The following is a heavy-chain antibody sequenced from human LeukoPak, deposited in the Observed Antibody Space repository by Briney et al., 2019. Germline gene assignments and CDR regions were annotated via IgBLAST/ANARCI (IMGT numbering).Heavy chain of an antibody. CDR3: ATKSAPDYYGPPDY. J-gene: IGHJ4*02. Sequence: SGGSLRLSCAASGFTFSNYAMSWVRQAPGKGLEWVSVVSGSGGSTYYADSVKGRFTISRDNSKNTLLLQMNSLRAEDTAVYYCATKSAPDYYGPPDYWGQGTLVTVSS. CDR1: GFTFSNYA. V-gene: IGHV3-23*01. D-gene: IGHD3-10*01. CDR2: VSGSGGST.